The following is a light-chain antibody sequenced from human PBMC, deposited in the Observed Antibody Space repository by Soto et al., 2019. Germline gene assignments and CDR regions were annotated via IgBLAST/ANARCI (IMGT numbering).Light chain of an antibody. CDR2: GNS. V-gene: IGLV1-40*01. Sequence: QSVLTQPPSVSGAPGQRVTISCTGSSSNIGAGYDVHWYQQLPGTAPKLLIYGNSNRPSGFPDRFSGSKSGTSASLAITGLQADDEADYYCQSYDSSLSGPLFGGGTKVTVL. J-gene: IGLJ2*01. CDR3: QSYDSSLSGPL. CDR1: SSNIGAGYD.